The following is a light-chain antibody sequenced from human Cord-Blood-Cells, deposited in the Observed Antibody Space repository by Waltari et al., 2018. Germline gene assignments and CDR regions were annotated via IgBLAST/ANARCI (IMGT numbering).Light chain of an antibody. Sequence: QSALTQPASVSGSPGQSITISCTGTSSDVGSYNLVSWYQQHPGKAPNLRIYEGSKPPSGVSNRFSGSKSGNTASLTISGLQAEDEADYYCCSYAGSSTYVFGTGTKVTVL. V-gene: IGLV2-23*01. CDR1: SSDVGSYNL. CDR3: CSYAGSSTYV. CDR2: EGS. J-gene: IGLJ1*01.